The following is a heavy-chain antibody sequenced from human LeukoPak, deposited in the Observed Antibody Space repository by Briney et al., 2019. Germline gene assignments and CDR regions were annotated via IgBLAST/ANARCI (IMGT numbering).Heavy chain of an antibody. D-gene: IGHD1-26*01. CDR2: ISAYNGKT. CDR3: AREEDRVGATPFFDY. J-gene: IGHJ4*02. V-gene: IGHV1-18*01. CDR1: GYTFTSYG. Sequence: ASVKVSCKASGYTFTSYGISWVRQAPGQGLEWMGWISAYNGKTNYAQKLQGRVTMTTDTSTSTAYMELRSLRSDDTAVYYCAREEDRVGATPFFDYWGQGTLVTVSS.